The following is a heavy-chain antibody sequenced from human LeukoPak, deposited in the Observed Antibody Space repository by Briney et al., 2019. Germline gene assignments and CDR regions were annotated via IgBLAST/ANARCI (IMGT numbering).Heavy chain of an antibody. CDR3: AREVGYSSSWRPFDY. Sequence: GGSLRLSCAGSGFTISDYWMSWVRQAPGKGPEWVAVISYDGSNKYYADSVKGRFTISRDNSKNTLYLQMNSLRAEDTAVYYCAREVGYSSSWRPFDYWGQGTLVTVSS. D-gene: IGHD6-13*01. V-gene: IGHV3-30-3*01. CDR1: GFTISDYW. CDR2: ISYDGSNK. J-gene: IGHJ4*02.